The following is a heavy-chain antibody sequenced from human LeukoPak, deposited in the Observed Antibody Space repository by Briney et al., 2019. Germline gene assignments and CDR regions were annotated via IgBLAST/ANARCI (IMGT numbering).Heavy chain of an antibody. CDR2: VYPGDSDT. Sequence: GESLKISCKGSGYSFTSYWIGWVRQMPGKGLEWMGIVYPGDSDTRYSPSFQGQVTISADKSISTAYLQWSSLKASDTAMYYCARLDSTYVVVTAIPPHFDYWGQGTLVTVSS. CDR1: GYSFTSYW. J-gene: IGHJ4*02. D-gene: IGHD2-21*02. V-gene: IGHV5-51*01. CDR3: ARLDSTYVVVTAIPPHFDY.